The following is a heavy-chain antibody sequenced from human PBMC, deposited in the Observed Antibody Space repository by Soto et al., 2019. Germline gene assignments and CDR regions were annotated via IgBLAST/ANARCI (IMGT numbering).Heavy chain of an antibody. CDR1: GFSLSSTRVA. CDR2: IYWDDDK. D-gene: IGHD3-16*01. CDR3: AHSILVGLGEYFDY. J-gene: IGHJ4*02. V-gene: IGHV2-5*02. Sequence: QITLKESCPTLVKPTQTLTLTCTFSGFSLSSTRVAVGWIRQPPGKALEWLALIYWDDDKRSSPFLKSRLTISKDTSKNQVGLTMTNMYPVDTATYYCAHSILVGLGEYFDYCGEGTLVTVSS.